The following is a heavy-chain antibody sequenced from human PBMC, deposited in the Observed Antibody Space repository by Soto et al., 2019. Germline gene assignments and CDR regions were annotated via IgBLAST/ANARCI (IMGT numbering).Heavy chain of an antibody. Sequence: EVQLLESGGGLVQPGGSLRLSCAASGFSFGGYGMSWVRQAPGQGLEWVSGISGSGATTYYSDSVRGRFTISRDNSKNTLYLQMNSLRAEDTAVYFCAKASKGYTAYDLDYWGQGTLVAVSP. CDR3: AKASKGYTAYDLDY. CDR2: ISGSGATT. V-gene: IGHV3-23*01. CDR1: GFSFGGYG. D-gene: IGHD5-12*01. J-gene: IGHJ4*02.